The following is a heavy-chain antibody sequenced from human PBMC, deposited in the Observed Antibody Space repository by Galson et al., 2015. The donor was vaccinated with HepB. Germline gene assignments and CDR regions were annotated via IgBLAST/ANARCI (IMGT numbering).Heavy chain of an antibody. Sequence: SLRLSCAASGFTFSGSAVHWVRQASGKGLEWVGRIRRNANSYETTYAASVKGRFTLSRDDSKNTAYLQMNSLKTEDTAVYYCLSSNYDGGDVHWGQGTLVTVSS. D-gene: IGHD4-11*01. J-gene: IGHJ4*02. V-gene: IGHV3-73*01. CDR1: GFTFSGSA. CDR3: LSSNYDGGDVH. CDR2: IRRNANSYET.